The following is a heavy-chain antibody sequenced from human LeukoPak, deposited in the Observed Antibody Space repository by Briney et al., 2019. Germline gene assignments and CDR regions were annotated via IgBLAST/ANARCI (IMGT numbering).Heavy chain of an antibody. V-gene: IGHV3-53*01. CDR1: GFSFGSYN. CDR2: IYPGGAI. J-gene: IGHJ3*02. CDR3: VRGPRYYDDSGFHYGVFDI. D-gene: IGHD3-22*01. Sequence: PGGSLRLSCAASGFSFGSYNMNWVRQAPGKGLQWVSVIYPGGAIYYADSVKGRFIISRDNSKNTLSLQMNSLTADDTAVYYCVRGPRYYDDSGFHYGVFDIWGQGTVVTVSS.